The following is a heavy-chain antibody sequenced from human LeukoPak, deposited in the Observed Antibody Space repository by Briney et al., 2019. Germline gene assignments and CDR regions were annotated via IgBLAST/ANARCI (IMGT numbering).Heavy chain of an antibody. D-gene: IGHD3-10*01. CDR1: GFTSNIYA. J-gene: IGHJ4*02. Sequence: GGSLRLSCAASGFTSNIYAMSWVRQAPGKGLGWVAGISGSGSSTYYADSVKGRFTISRDNSKNTLYLQMSGLRAEDTAVYYCARDVYGSGSFGYWGQGTLVTVSS. V-gene: IGHV3-23*01. CDR3: ARDVYGSGSFGY. CDR2: ISGSGSST.